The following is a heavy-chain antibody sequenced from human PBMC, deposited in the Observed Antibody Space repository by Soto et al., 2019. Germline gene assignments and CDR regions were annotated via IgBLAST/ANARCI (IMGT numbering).Heavy chain of an antibody. CDR2: ISAYNGNT. CDR1: GYTFTSYG. CDR3: ARDSYRFELLPCLRFGGDYYYYYGMDV. D-gene: IGHD3-16*01. J-gene: IGHJ6*02. Sequence: QVQLVQSGAEVKKLGASVKVSCKASGYTFTSYGISWVRQAPGQGLEWMGWISAYNGNTNYAQKLQGRVTMTTDTSTSTAYMELRSLRSDDTAVYYCARDSYRFELLPCLRFGGDYYYYYGMDVWGQGTTVTVSS. V-gene: IGHV1-18*01.